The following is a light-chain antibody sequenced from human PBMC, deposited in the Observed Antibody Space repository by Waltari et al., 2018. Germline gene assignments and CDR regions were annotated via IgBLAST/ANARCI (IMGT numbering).Light chain of an antibody. J-gene: IGLJ2*01. CDR3: SSYTSSSTHVV. V-gene: IGLV2-14*01. Sequence: QSALTQPASVSGSPGQSITISCTGTSSDVGGYNYVSWYQQHPGKAPKLMFYEVSNRPAGVLNRFSGSKSGNTASLTISGLQAEDEADYYWSSYTSSSTHVVFGGGTKLTVL. CDR1: SSDVGGYNY. CDR2: EVS.